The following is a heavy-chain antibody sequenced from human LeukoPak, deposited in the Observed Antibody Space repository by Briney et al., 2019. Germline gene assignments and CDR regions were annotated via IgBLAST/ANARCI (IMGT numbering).Heavy chain of an antibody. Sequence: GGSLRLSCAASGFTFSTYWMTWVRQAPGKGLEWVAHIKQDGSEKYYVDSVKGRFTISRDNAKNSLYLQMNSLRAEDTAVYYCAREDSSSWWNDDFDYWGQGTLVTVSS. CDR1: GFTFSTYW. V-gene: IGHV3-7*01. D-gene: IGHD6-13*01. CDR2: IKQDGSEK. CDR3: AREDSSSWWNDDFDY. J-gene: IGHJ4*02.